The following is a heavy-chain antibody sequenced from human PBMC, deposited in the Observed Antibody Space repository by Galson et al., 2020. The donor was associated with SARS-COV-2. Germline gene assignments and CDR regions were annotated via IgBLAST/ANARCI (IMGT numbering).Heavy chain of an antibody. Sequence: SQTLSLTCTVPGGSISSGSYYWSWIRQPAGKGLEWIGRIYTSGSTNYNPSLKSRVTISVDTSKNQFSLKLSSVTAADTAVYNCARESEWLYRIDDWGQRTRVTVSS. V-gene: IGHV4-61*02. J-gene: IGHJ4*02. CDR3: ARESEWLYRIDD. CDR2: IYTSGST. D-gene: IGHD3-3*01. CDR1: GGSISSGSYY.